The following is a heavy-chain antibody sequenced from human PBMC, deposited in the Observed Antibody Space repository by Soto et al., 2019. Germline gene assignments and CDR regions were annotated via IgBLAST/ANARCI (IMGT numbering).Heavy chain of an antibody. CDR1: GFTVSSKY. D-gene: IGHD3-3*01. V-gene: IGHV3-53*01. CDR3: AEQEYYDLWSGYFWFYP. CDR2: IRSGGTT. Sequence: GGSLRLSCAASGFTVSSKYMTWVSQAPGKGLEWVSLIRSGGTTYYADSVKGRFTISRDNSKNTLHLQMNSLRAEDTAVYYCAEQEYYDLWSGYFWFYPWGQGILVTVSS. J-gene: IGHJ5*02.